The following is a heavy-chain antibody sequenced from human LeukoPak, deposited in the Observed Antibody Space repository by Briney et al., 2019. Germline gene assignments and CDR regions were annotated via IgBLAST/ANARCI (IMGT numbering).Heavy chain of an antibody. CDR2: INPSGGST. D-gene: IGHD5-18*01. CDR3: ARDLGYSYGLSHNWFDP. Sequence: GASVKVSCKASGYTFTGYYMHWVRQAPGQGLEWMGIINPSGGSTSYAQKFQGRVTMTRDMSTSTVYMELSSLRSEDTAVYYCARDLGYSYGLSHNWFDPWGQGALVTVSS. CDR1: GYTFTGYY. V-gene: IGHV1-46*01. J-gene: IGHJ5*02.